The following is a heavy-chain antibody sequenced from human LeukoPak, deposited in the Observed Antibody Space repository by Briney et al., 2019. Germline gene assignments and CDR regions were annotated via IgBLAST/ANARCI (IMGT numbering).Heavy chain of an antibody. Sequence: GGSLRLSCTASGFTFSTYGMHWVRQAPGKGLEWVTVIWHDGSHKDYADSVKGRFTISRDNSKNTLYLQMNDLRAEDTAVYFCVRGWGSNVYASAFDVWGQGTMVTVSS. J-gene: IGHJ3*01. CDR2: IWHDGSHK. CDR1: GFTFSTYG. CDR3: VRGWGSNVYASAFDV. V-gene: IGHV3-33*01. D-gene: IGHD3-16*01.